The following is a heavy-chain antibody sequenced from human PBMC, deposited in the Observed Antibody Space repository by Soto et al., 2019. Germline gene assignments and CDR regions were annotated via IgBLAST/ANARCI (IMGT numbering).Heavy chain of an antibody. D-gene: IGHD3-16*01. V-gene: IGHV3-74*01. CDR1: GFPFSHYW. J-gene: IGHJ5*02. CDR2: INPAGTIT. CDR3: TSDTFGLMDT. Sequence: MQMVESGGDSVQPGGSLRLSCAASGFPFSHYWMHWVRQTPGKGLVWVSRINPAGTITNYADSVEGRFTISRDNSDSALFLQMNSLSAEDTAIYYCTSDTFGLMDTWGQGTLVTGSS.